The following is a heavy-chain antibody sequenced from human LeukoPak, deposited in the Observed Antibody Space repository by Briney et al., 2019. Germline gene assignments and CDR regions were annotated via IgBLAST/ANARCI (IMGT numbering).Heavy chain of an antibody. CDR1: GYTFTGYY. D-gene: IGHD4-17*01. Sequence: ASVKVSCKASGYTFTGYYVHWVRQAPGQGLEWMGRINPNSGGTNYAQKFQSRVTMPRDTSISTAYMELSRLRSDDTAVYYCARDQYRYGDYEHLYQKDDYWGQGTLVTVSS. V-gene: IGHV1-2*06. CDR3: ARDQYRYGDYEHLYQKDDY. CDR2: INPNSGGT. J-gene: IGHJ4*02.